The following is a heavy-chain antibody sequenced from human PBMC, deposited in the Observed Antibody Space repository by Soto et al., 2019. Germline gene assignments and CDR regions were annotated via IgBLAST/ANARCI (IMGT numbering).Heavy chain of an antibody. CDR3: ARGSSSYYDYGMDV. CDR1: GDSISRGGYS. Sequence: LSLTCAVSGDSISRGGYSWTWIRQPPGKALEWIGNIYDSGSTSYNPSLKSRVTMSVDTSKNQFSLRLTSVTAADTAVYFCARGSSSYYDYGMDVWGQGTTVTVSS. D-gene: IGHD6-6*01. J-gene: IGHJ6*02. V-gene: IGHV4-30-2*01. CDR2: IYDSGST.